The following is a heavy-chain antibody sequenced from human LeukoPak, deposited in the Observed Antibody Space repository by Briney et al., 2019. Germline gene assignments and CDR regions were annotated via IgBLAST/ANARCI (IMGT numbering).Heavy chain of an antibody. CDR3: ASFQYYYDSSGYPHY. CDR1: GGSISSYY. CDR2: IYYSGST. Sequence: SETLSLTCTVSGGSISSYYWSWIRQPPGKGLEWIGYIYYSGSTNYNPSLKSRVTISVDTSKNQFSLKLSSVTAADTAVYYCASFQYYYDSSGYPHYWGQGTLVTVSS. D-gene: IGHD3-22*01. V-gene: IGHV4-59*01. J-gene: IGHJ4*02.